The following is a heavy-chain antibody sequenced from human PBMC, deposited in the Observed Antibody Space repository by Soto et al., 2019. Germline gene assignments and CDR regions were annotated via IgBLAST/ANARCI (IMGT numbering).Heavy chain of an antibody. CDR1: GYSISSSNW. Sequence: SETLSLTCAVSGYSISSSNWWGWIRQPPGKGLEWIGYIYYSGTTYYNPSLKSRVTMSVDTSKNQFSLKLSSVTAADTAVYYCARGRGYCSGGTCYHPFDYWGQGTLVTVSS. V-gene: IGHV4-28*03. J-gene: IGHJ4*02. CDR3: ARGRGYCSGGTCYHPFDY. CDR2: IYYSGTT. D-gene: IGHD2-15*01.